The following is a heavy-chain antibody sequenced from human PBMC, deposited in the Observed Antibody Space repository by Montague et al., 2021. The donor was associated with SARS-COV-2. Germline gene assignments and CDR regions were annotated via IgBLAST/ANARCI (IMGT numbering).Heavy chain of an antibody. V-gene: IGHV4-31*03. J-gene: IGHJ5*02. D-gene: IGHD3-10*01. Sequence: TLSLTCSVSSSSINSGGFYWSWIRQPPGKGLGWIGYIYYSGSTYYNPSLESRLTISVDTSKNQFSLNLSSVTAADTAVYYCARAVSVRRAVNWFDPWGQGTLVTVSS. CDR3: ARAVSVRRAVNWFDP. CDR2: IYYSGST. CDR1: SSSINSGGFY.